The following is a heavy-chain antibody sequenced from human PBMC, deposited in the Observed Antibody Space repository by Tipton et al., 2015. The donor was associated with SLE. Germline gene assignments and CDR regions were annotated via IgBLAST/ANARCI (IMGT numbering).Heavy chain of an antibody. CDR2: IYHTGST. CDR3: ARARRTNSSHFDY. V-gene: IGHV4-31*03. Sequence: TLSLTCTVSGGSISRIGYYWSWIRQHPGKGLEWIGYIYHTGSTYYNPSLESRLTISIDTSKNQFSLRLTSMTPADTALYYCARARRTNSSHFDYWGQGTLVTVSS. CDR1: GGSISRIGYY. J-gene: IGHJ4*02. D-gene: IGHD6-6*01.